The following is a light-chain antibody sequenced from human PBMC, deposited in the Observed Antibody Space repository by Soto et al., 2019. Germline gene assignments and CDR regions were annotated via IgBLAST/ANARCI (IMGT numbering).Light chain of an antibody. J-gene: IGKJ1*01. CDR3: QQYNNWPRT. CDR2: GAS. Sequence: EIVLTQSPATLSSFPGDRVTLSCRASQYINTRLAGYQQQPGQDTRLLIYGASTRDTGIPARFSGSGSGTEFTLTISSLQSEDFAVYYCQQYNNWPRTFGQGTKVDIK. CDR1: QYINTR. V-gene: IGKV3-15*01.